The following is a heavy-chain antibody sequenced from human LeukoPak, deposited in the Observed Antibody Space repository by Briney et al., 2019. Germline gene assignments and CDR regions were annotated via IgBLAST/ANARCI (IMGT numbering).Heavy chain of an antibody. Sequence: PGGSLRLSCAASGFTFSTYTMNWVRRAPGKGLEWVSSITGSSSFIYYADSVKGRFTISRDNAKNSLYLQMNSLRAEDTAVYYCARVSGTWTFDYWGQGTLVTVSS. CDR2: ITGSSSFI. CDR1: GFTFSTYT. D-gene: IGHD3/OR15-3a*01. V-gene: IGHV3-21*01. J-gene: IGHJ4*02. CDR3: ARVSGTWTFDY.